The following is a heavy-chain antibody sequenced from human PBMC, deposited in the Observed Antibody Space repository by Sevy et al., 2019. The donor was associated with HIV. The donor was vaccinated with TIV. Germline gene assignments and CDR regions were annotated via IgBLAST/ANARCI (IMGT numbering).Heavy chain of an antibody. J-gene: IGHJ6*02. CDR3: ARGRKTTEEWLEELDYYYGLDV. CDR2: VLNDGSNK. V-gene: IGHV3-30*02. CDR1: RFSLTTSD. Sequence: GGSLRLSCAASRFSLTTSDMHWVRQAPGKGLEWVAYVLNDGSNKYYADSVRDRFTISRDSPKNTLYLQMNSLRHEDTAIYYCARGRKTTEEWLEELDYYYGLDVWGQGTTVTVSS. D-gene: IGHD2-8*01.